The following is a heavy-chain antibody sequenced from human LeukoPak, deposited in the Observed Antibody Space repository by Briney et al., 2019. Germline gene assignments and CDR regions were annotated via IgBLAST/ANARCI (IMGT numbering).Heavy chain of an antibody. J-gene: IGHJ6*03. CDR1: GFTFSSSN. D-gene: IGHD3-10*01. V-gene: IGHV3-21*01. Sequence: PGGSLRLSCAASGFTFSSSNMNWVRQAPGKGLEWVSSISSSSTYIYYADSLKGRFTISRDDAKNSLYLQMDSLRAEDTAVYYCARFAAGGSYYYYMDVWGKGTTVTVSS. CDR3: ARFAAGGSYYYYMDV. CDR2: ISSSSTYI.